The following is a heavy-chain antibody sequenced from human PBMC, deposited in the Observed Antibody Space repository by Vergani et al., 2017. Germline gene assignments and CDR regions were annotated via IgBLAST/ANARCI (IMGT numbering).Heavy chain of an antibody. Sequence: EVQLVESGGGLVQPGRSLRLSCAASGFTFDDYAMHWVRQAPGKGLEWVSGISWNSGSTGYADSVKGRFTISRDNAKNSLYLQMNSLRAEDTASYYCAKAVGFRTAHPVDYWGQGTLVTVSS. CDR1: GFTFDDYA. CDR2: ISWNSGST. D-gene: IGHD3/OR15-3a*01. CDR3: AKAVGFRTAHPVDY. J-gene: IGHJ4*02. V-gene: IGHV3-9*01.